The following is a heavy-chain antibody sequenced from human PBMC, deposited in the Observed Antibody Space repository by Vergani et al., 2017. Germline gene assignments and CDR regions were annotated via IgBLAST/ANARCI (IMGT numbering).Heavy chain of an antibody. Sequence: QVQLQESGPGLVKPSQTLSLTCTVSGGSISSGSYYWSWIRQPAGKGLEWIGRIYTSGSTNYNPSLKSRVTISVDTSKKQFSLKLSSVTAADTAVYDCARERRWELLSYFDYWGQGTLVTVSS. J-gene: IGHJ4*02. CDR3: ARERRWELLSYFDY. D-gene: IGHD1-26*01. CDR2: IYTSGST. V-gene: IGHV4-61*02. CDR1: GGSISSGSYY.